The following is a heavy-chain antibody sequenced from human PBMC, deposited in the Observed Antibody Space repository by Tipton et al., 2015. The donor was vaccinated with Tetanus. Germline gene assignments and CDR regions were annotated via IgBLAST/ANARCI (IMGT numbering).Heavy chain of an antibody. V-gene: IGHV3-33*01. J-gene: IGHJ4*02. CDR1: GFSFSSYG. D-gene: IGHD2-15*01. CDR2: IWYDGTDQ. CDR3: AREADCSGGSCFSGDFDN. Sequence: SLRLSCAASGFSFSSYGMHWVRQAPGKGLEWVSVIWYDGTDQYYADSVKGRFTLSRDNSKNTPYLQMNSLRAEDTALYYCAREADCSGGSCFSGDFDNWGQGTQVTVSS.